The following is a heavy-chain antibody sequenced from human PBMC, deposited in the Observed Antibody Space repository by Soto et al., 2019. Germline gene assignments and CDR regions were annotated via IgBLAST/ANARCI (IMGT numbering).Heavy chain of an antibody. CDR2: ISAYNGNT. V-gene: IGHV1-18*01. CDR3: ARVRMPGYCSGGRCYSDAFDI. D-gene: IGHD2-15*01. J-gene: IGHJ3*02. Sequence: ASVKVSCKASGYTFTSYGISWVRQAPGQGLEWMGWISAYNGNTNYAQKLQGRVTMTTDTSTSTAYMELRSLRSDDTAVYYCARVRMPGYCSGGRCYSDAFDIWGQGTMDTVSS. CDR1: GYTFTSYG.